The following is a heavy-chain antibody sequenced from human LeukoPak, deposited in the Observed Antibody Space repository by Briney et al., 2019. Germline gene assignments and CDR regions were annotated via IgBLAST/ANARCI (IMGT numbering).Heavy chain of an antibody. CDR3: ATGSGTQGVPLYYMDV. Sequence: ASVKVSCKVSGYTLTELSMHWVRQAPGKGLEWMGGFDPEDGETIYAQKFQGRVTMAEDTSTDTAYMELSSLRSEDTAVYYCATGSGTQGVPLYYMDVWGKGTTVTISS. J-gene: IGHJ6*03. CDR1: GYTLTELS. CDR2: FDPEDGET. V-gene: IGHV1-24*01. D-gene: IGHD3-10*01.